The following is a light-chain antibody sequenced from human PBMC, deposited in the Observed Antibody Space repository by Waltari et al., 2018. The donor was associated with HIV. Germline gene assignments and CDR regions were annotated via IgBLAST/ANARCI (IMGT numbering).Light chain of an antibody. CDR2: HGN. V-gene: IGLV2-11*01. J-gene: IGLJ1*01. CDR1: VGAYNY. CDR3: CSYAGSFTSHV. Sequence: QSALTQPRPVSGSPGQSVTISCTGVGAYNYVSWYQQHPGTAPRLMIYHGNKRPSGVPDRCSGSQSGNTACLTSSGLQAEDEAEYHCCSYAGSFTSHVCGTGTKVSVL.